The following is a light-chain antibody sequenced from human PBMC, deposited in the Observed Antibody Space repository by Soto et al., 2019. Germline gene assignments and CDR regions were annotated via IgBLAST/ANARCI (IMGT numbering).Light chain of an antibody. CDR2: GAS. Sequence: EIVMTQSPATLSVSPGERATLSCRASQSVNSNLAWYQQKPGQAPRLLIYGASSRATGIPARFSGSGSGTEFTLTITSLQSEDFAVYYCHQYNNWPPWTFGQGTKVDIK. J-gene: IGKJ1*01. V-gene: IGKV3-15*01. CDR3: HQYNNWPPWT. CDR1: QSVNSN.